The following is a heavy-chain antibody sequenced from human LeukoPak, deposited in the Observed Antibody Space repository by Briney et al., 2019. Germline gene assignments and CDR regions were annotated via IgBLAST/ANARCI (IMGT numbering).Heavy chain of an antibody. D-gene: IGHD3-16*02. Sequence: SETLSLTCAVYGGSFSGYYWSWIRQPPEKGLEWIGYIYVTGTRYNPYLQSRVTISVDRSRNQFFLKMTSVTAAGTAVYYCARHIGGGIEDMDVWGRGTKVTVSS. V-gene: IGHV4-34*01. CDR3: ARHIGGGIEDMDV. CDR2: IYVTGT. J-gene: IGHJ6*03. CDR1: GGSFSGYY.